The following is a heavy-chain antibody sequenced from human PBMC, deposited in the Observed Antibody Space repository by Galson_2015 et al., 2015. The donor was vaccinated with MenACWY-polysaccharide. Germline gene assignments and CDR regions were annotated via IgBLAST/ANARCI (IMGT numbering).Heavy chain of an antibody. V-gene: IGHV3-48*01. D-gene: IGHD3-3*02. Sequence: SLRLSCAASGFSFSTYTMIWVRQAPGKGLEWVSHISSSSNTIYYADSVKGRFTISRDNVENSLYLQMNSLRAEDTALYYCVRLAFFDYWGQGNLVTVSP. CDR3: VRLAFFDY. CDR1: GFSFSTYT. J-gene: IGHJ4*02. CDR2: ISSSSNTI.